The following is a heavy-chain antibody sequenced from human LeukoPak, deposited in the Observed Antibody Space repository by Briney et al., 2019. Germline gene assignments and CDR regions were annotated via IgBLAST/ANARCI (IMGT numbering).Heavy chain of an antibody. CDR1: GFTFDDYG. V-gene: IGHV3-20*04. Sequence: PGGALRLSCAACGFTFDDYGMSWVRQAPGKGLEWVSGINWNGGSKGFADSVKGRFTISRENAKNSLSMQMNNLRDEDTALYYCARVFMEMATSLIDYWGQGTLVTVSS. CDR3: ARVFMEMATSLIDY. CDR2: INWNGGSK. J-gene: IGHJ4*02. D-gene: IGHD5-24*01.